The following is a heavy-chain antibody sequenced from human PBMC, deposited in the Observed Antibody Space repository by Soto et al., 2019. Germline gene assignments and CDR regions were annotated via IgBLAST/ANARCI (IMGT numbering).Heavy chain of an antibody. CDR3: ARGGRDSSSWYYYYYYGMDV. Sequence: ASVKVSCKASGYTFTSYDINWGRQATGQGLEWMGWMNPNSGNTGYAQKFQGRVTMTRNTSISTAYMELSSLRSEDTVVYYCARGGRDSSSWYYYYYYGMDVWGQGTTVTVSS. J-gene: IGHJ6*02. CDR2: MNPNSGNT. V-gene: IGHV1-8*01. D-gene: IGHD6-13*01. CDR1: GYTFTSYD.